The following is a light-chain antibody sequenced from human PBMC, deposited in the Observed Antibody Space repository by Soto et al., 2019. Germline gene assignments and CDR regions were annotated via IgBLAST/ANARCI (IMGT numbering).Light chain of an antibody. Sequence: SYELTQPPSVSVAPGQTARITCGGNNIGSKSVHWYQQKPGQAPVLVVYDDSARPSGIPQRFSGSNSGNTATLTISRVEAGDEADYYCQVWDSRSDHWVFGGGTKLTVL. CDR3: QVWDSRSDHWV. CDR2: DDS. CDR1: NIGSKS. J-gene: IGLJ3*02. V-gene: IGLV3-21*02.